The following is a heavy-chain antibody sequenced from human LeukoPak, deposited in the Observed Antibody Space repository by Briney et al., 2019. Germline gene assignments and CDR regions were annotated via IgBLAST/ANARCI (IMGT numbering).Heavy chain of an antibody. CDR1: GFTFSSYW. V-gene: IGHV3-7*01. J-gene: IGHJ3*02. CDR2: IKQDGSEK. D-gene: IGHD3-9*01. Sequence: GGSLRLSCAASGFTFSSYWMSWVRQAPGKGLEWVANIKQDGSEKYYVDPVKGRFTISRDNAKNLLYLQMNSLRAEDTAVYYCARDEAFDLRYFDWSPLGDAFDIWGQGTMVTVSS. CDR3: ARDEAFDLRYFDWSPLGDAFDI.